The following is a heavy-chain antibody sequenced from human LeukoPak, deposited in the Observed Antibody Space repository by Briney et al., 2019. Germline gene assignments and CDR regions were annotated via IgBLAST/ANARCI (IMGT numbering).Heavy chain of an antibody. CDR1: GFTFSNCA. CDR2: ISGSAGST. Sequence: GGSLRLSCAASGFTFSNCAMTWVRQAPGKGLEWVSSISGSAGSTYYADSVKGRFTISRDNSKNTLYLQMNSLRAEDTAVYYCAKDRAYYYDSSAYYYFNCWGQGTLVTVSS. CDR3: AKDRAYYYDSSAYYYFNC. V-gene: IGHV3-23*01. J-gene: IGHJ4*02. D-gene: IGHD3-22*01.